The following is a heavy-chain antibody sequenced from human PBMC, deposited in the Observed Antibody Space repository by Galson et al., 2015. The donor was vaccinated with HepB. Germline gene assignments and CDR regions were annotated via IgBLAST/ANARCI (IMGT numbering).Heavy chain of an antibody. CDR1: GFTFSSYA. V-gene: IGHV3-30-3*01. CDR3: ARDRRNPYCSSTSCYTLSSGEYYYYYYGMDV. J-gene: IGHJ6*02. CDR2: ISYDGSNK. Sequence: SLRLSCAASGFTFSSYAMHWVRQAPGKGLEWVAVISYDGSNKYYADSVKGRFTISRDNSKNTLYLQMNSLRAEDTAVYYCARDRRNPYCSSTSCYTLSSGEYYYYYYGMDVWGQGTTVTVSS. D-gene: IGHD2-2*02.